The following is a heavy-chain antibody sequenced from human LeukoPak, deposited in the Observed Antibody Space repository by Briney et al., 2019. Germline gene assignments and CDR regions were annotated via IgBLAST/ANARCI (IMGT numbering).Heavy chain of an antibody. CDR3: ARGITMVRDQSDY. V-gene: IGHV1-8*01. J-gene: IGHJ4*02. CDR2: MNPNSGNT. CDR1: GYTFTSYD. Sequence: ASVKVSCKASGYTFTSYDINWVRQATGQGLEWMGWMNPNSGNTGYAQKFQGRVTMTRNTSISTAYIELSSLRSENTAVYYCARGITMVRDQSDYWGQGTLGTVSS. D-gene: IGHD3-10*01.